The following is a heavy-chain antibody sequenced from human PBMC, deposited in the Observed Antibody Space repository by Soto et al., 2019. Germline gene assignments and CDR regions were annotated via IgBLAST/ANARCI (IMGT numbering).Heavy chain of an antibody. J-gene: IGHJ5*02. Sequence: QVQLVQSGAEVKKPGSSVKVSCKASGGTFSSYAISWVRQAPGQGLEWMGGIIPIFGTANYAQKFQGRVTITADESTSTAYMELSSLRSEDTAVYYCARDYLSDYGDYPNWFDPWGQGTLVTVSS. CDR1: GGTFSSYA. CDR3: ARDYLSDYGDYPNWFDP. D-gene: IGHD4-17*01. V-gene: IGHV1-69*01. CDR2: IIPIFGTA.